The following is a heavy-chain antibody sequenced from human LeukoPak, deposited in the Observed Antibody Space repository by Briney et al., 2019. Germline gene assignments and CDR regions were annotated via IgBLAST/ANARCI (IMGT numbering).Heavy chain of an antibody. J-gene: IGHJ4*02. V-gene: IGHV7-4-1*02. CDR2: INTNTGNP. D-gene: IGHD3-22*01. Sequence: ASVKVSCKASGFTFTTYTMNWVRQAPGQGLEWMGWINTNTGNPTYAQGFTGRFVFSLDTSVSTAYLQISSLKAEDTAVYYCARARYFGSSGYYYYFDYWGQGTLVTVSS. CDR1: GFTFTTYT. CDR3: ARARYFGSSGYYYYFDY.